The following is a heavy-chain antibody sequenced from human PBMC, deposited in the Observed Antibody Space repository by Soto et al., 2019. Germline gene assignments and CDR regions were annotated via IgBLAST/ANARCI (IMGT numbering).Heavy chain of an antibody. CDR1: GFTFDEYA. CDR2: ISWNSGNL. Sequence: EVQLVESGGGLVQPGRSLRLSCAGSGFTFDEYAMQWVRQGPGKGLEWVSSISWNSGNLGYADSVKGRFTISRDNAKNSLYMQMNSLRGEDTALYYCAKGASTTVFAFNDYWGQGTLVTVPS. V-gene: IGHV3-9*01. D-gene: IGHD4-17*01. J-gene: IGHJ4*02. CDR3: AKGASTTVFAFNDY.